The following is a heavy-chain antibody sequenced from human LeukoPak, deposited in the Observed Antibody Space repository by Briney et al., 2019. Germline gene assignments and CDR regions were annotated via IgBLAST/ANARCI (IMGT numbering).Heavy chain of an antibody. Sequence: GGSLRLSCAAYGFTFSSYEMNWVRQAPGKGLEWVSYIGTIGSNIYYADSVQGRFTISRDNAKNSLYLQMNSLRAEDTAVYYCASFYDSSGRDYWGQGTLVTVSS. CDR1: GFTFSSYE. J-gene: IGHJ4*02. V-gene: IGHV3-48*03. CDR3: ASFYDSSGRDY. CDR2: IGTIGSNI. D-gene: IGHD3-22*01.